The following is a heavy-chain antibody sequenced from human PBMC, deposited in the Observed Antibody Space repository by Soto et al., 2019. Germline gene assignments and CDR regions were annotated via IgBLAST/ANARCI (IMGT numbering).Heavy chain of an antibody. CDR3: ARRYGGHFDY. CDR2: IYYSGST. D-gene: IGHD4-17*01. V-gene: IGHV4-59*08. CDR1: GGSISSYY. J-gene: IGHJ4*02. Sequence: PSETLSLTCTVSGGSISSYYWSWIRQPPGKGLEWIGYIYYSGSTNYNPSLKSRVTISVDTSKNQFPLKLSSVTAADTAVYYCARRYGGHFDYWGQGTLVTVSS.